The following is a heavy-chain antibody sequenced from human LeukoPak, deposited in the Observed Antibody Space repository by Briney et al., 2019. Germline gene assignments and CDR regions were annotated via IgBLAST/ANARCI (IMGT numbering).Heavy chain of an antibody. J-gene: IGHJ6*02. CDR1: GFTFSSYW. D-gene: IGHD2-21*02. V-gene: IGHV3-7*01. CDR2: IKQDGSEK. Sequence: GGSLRLSCAASGFTFSSYWMSWVRQAPGKGLEWVAIIKQDGSEKYYVDSVKGRFTISRDNAKNSLYLQMNSLRAEDTAVYYCARDLGDPPGYYYYGMDDWGQGTTVTVSS. CDR3: ARDLGDPPGYYYYGMDD.